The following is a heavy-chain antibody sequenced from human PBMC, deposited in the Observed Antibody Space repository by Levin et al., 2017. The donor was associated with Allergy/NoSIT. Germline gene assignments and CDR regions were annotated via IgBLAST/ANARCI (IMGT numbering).Heavy chain of an antibody. CDR2: IHYSGST. Sequence: SETLSLTCTVSGDSISTDGYYWSWIRQHPGKGLEWIGDIHYSGSTHYNPSLKSRVTISGDTSKKVFSLRLSSVTAADTAVYFCARDRGYCTGNSCFSGFFDYWGQGTLVTVSS. D-gene: IGHD2-15*01. V-gene: IGHV4-31*03. CDR3: ARDRGYCTGNSCFSGFFDY. CDR1: GDSISTDGYY. J-gene: IGHJ4*02.